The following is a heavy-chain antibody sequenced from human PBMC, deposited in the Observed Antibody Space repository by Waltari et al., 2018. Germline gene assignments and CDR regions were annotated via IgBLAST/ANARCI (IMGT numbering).Heavy chain of an antibody. CDR3: ARGNSGADY. V-gene: IGHV1-8*01. CDR1: GYMFESFN. J-gene: IGHJ4*02. Sequence: QVQLVQSGAEVRKPGASVKVSCTPSGYMFESFNIIWVRQAPGQGLEWMAWMSPADGDAGYAQKFQGRVTLTRDMSVSTAYMEVTSLRLDDTAVYYCARGNSGADYWGQGTLVTV. CDR2: MSPADGDA. D-gene: IGHD1-26*01.